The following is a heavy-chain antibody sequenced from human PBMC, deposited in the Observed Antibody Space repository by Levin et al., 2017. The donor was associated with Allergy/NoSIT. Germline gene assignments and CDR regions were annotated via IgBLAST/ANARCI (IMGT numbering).Heavy chain of an antibody. V-gene: IGHV1-2*02. Sequence: GESLKISCKASGYTFTGYYMHWVRQAPGQGLEWMGWINPNSGGTNYAQKFQGRVTMTRDTSISTAYTELSRLRSDDTAVYYCARSGPTTRWVDWCDPWGQGTLVTVSS. CDR3: ARSGPTTRWVDWCDP. CDR1: GYTFTGYY. D-gene: IGHD4-17*01. CDR2: INPNSGGT. J-gene: IGHJ5*02.